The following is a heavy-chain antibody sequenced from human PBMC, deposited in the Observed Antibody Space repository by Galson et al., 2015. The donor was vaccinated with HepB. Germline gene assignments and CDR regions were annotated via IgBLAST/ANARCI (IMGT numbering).Heavy chain of an antibody. J-gene: IGHJ6*02. D-gene: IGHD3-3*01. V-gene: IGHV3-33*01. CDR2: IWYDGSNK. CDR3: ARQTYYDFWRGYSPYFYYGLDV. Sequence: SLRLSCAASGFTFRSYGMHWVRQAPGKGLEWVAVIWYDGSNKYYADSVKGRFTISRDNSKNTLYLQMNSLRAEDTAVYYCARQTYYDFWRGYSPYFYYGLDVWGQGTTVTVSS. CDR1: GFTFRSYG.